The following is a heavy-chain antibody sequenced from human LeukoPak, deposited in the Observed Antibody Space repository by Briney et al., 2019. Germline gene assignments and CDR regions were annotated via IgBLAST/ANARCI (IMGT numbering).Heavy chain of an antibody. V-gene: IGHV4-34*01. J-gene: IGHJ4*02. CDR3: SRQVVGSDY. Sequence: SETLSLTCAVYGESSFSSYYWSWIRQTPGGALEWIGEINHSGYTNYNPSLKSRVTLSIDTSKNQFSLRVTSVTAADTAVYYCSRQVVGSDYWGQGTLVTVSP. CDR1: GESSFSSYY. D-gene: IGHD3-22*01. CDR2: INHSGYT.